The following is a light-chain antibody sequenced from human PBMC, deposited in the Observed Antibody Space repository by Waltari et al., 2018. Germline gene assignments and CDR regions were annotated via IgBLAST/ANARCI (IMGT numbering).Light chain of an antibody. CDR3: CSYAHSSRVV. Sequence: QSALTQPASVSGSPGQSITISCTGTSSDVGSYNLFPWSQHYPGQAPKLMIYEGTKRPSGVSNRFSGSKSGNTASLTISGLQAEDEADYHCCSYAHSSRVVFGGGTKVTVL. CDR1: SSDVGSYNL. CDR2: EGT. J-gene: IGLJ2*01. V-gene: IGLV2-23*01.